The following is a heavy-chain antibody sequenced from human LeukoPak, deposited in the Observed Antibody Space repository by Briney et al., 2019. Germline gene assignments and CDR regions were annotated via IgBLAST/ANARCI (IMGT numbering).Heavy chain of an antibody. CDR2: IIPIFGTA. CDR3: ARVGGGRYCSSTSCYMRGWFDP. D-gene: IGHD2-2*02. CDR1: GYTFTGYY. V-gene: IGHV1-69*13. Sequence: SVRVSRKTSGYTFTGYYMHWVRQAPGQGLEWMGGIIPIFGTANYAQKFQGRVTISADESTSTAFMELSSLRSEDTAVYYCARVGGGRYCSSTSCYMRGWFDPWGQGTLVTVSS. J-gene: IGHJ5*02.